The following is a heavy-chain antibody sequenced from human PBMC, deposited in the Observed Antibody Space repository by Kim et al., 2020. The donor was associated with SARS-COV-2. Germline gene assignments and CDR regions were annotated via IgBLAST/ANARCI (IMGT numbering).Heavy chain of an antibody. D-gene: IGHD1-7*01. V-gene: IGHV5-51*01. J-gene: IGHJ4*02. CDR3: ARQGSWNYADYYFDY. Sequence: PSFQGQVTSSADKSISTAYLQWSSLKASDTAMYYCARQGSWNYADYYFDYWGQGTLVTVSS.